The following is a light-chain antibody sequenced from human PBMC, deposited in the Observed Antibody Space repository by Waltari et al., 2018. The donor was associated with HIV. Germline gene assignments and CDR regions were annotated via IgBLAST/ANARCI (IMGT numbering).Light chain of an antibody. CDR1: QSVSSN. J-gene: IGKJ5*01. Sequence: EIVMTQSPATLSVSPGERATLSCRASQSVSSNLAWYQQRPGQAPRLLIYDQSNRATGIPARFSGSGSGTEFTLTVSSLQSEDFAVYYCQQYDKWPRGTFGQGTRVEIK. CDR3: QQYDKWPRGT. CDR2: DQS. V-gene: IGKV3-15*01.